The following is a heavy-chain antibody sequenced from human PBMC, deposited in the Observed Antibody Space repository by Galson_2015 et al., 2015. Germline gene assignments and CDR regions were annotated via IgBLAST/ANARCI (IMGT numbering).Heavy chain of an antibody. V-gene: IGHV2-70*04. CDR1: GFSLSTSGMR. CDR3: AHRDTARGPAWDTGYFDY. D-gene: IGHD1-26*01. CDR2: IDWDDDK. J-gene: IGHJ4*02. Sequence: PALVKPTQTLTLTCNFSGFSLSTSGMRVSWIRQPPGKALEWLARIDWDDDKFYSPSLKNRLTIIKDTSKNQVVLTMTNMDPVDTATYHCAHRDTARGPAWDTGYFDYWGQGTLVTVSS.